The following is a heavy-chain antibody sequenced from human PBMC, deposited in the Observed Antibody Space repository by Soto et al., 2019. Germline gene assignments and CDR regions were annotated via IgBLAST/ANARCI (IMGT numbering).Heavy chain of an antibody. CDR1: GYSFTSYW. CDR3: ARHVMGARGWVEEPL. V-gene: IGHV5-10-1*01. D-gene: IGHD6-19*01. J-gene: IGHJ4*02. Sequence: GESLKISCKGSGYSFTSYWINWVRQMPGKGLEWMGRIDPSDSYTNYSPSFQGHVTISADKSISTAYLQWSSLKASDTAMYYCARHVMGARGWVEEPLWGQGTLVTVSS. CDR2: IDPSDSYT.